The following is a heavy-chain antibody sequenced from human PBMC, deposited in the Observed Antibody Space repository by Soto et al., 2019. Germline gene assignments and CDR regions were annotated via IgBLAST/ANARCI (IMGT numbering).Heavy chain of an antibody. Sequence: GGSLRLSCAASGFTFSSYWMSWVRQAPGKGLEWVANIKQDGSEKYYVDSVKGRFTISRDNAKNSLYLQMNSLRAEDTAVYYCARDLCGGDCYSNWFDPWGQGTLVTVS. CDR2: IKQDGSEK. V-gene: IGHV3-7*01. CDR3: ARDLCGGDCYSNWFDP. D-gene: IGHD2-21*02. CDR1: GFTFSSYW. J-gene: IGHJ5*02.